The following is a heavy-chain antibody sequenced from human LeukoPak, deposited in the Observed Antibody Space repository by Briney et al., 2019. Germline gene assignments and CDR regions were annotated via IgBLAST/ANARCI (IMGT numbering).Heavy chain of an antibody. D-gene: IGHD6-13*01. Sequence: SETLSLTCTVSGGSISSYYWSWIRQPPGKGLEWIGYIYYSGSTNYNPSLKSRVTISVDTSKNQFSLKLSSVTAADTAVYYRARVYSSSWYSVGFDYWGQGTLVTVSS. CDR3: ARVYSSSWYSVGFDY. V-gene: IGHV4-59*01. J-gene: IGHJ4*02. CDR2: IYYSGST. CDR1: GGSISSYY.